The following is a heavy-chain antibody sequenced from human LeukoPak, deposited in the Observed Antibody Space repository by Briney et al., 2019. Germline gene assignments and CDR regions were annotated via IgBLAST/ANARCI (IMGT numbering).Heavy chain of an antibody. CDR3: AKNVMYSSSAVDY. CDR1: GFTFSSYA. Sequence: GFLRLSCAASGFTFSSYAMSWVRQAPGKGLEWVSAISLGGVNTYYADSVKGRFTVSRVNSKNTLYLQMNSLRVEDTAVYYCAKNVMYSSSAVDYWGQGTLVTVSS. CDR2: ISLGGVNT. D-gene: IGHD6-6*01. V-gene: IGHV3-23*01. J-gene: IGHJ4*02.